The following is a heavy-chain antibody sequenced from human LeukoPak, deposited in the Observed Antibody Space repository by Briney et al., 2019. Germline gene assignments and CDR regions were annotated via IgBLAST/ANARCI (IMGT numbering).Heavy chain of an antibody. V-gene: IGHV4-59*01. CDR2: IYYSGST. CDR1: GESISGFY. CDR3: AREGKDIVVVPAAMRYYYYMDV. Sequence: SETLSLTCTVSGESISGFYWTWIRQPPGKGLEWIGYIYYSGSTNYNPSLKSRVTISVDTSKNQFSLKLSSVTAADTAVYYCAREGKDIVVVPAAMRYYYYMDVWGKGTTVTISS. D-gene: IGHD2-2*01. J-gene: IGHJ6*03.